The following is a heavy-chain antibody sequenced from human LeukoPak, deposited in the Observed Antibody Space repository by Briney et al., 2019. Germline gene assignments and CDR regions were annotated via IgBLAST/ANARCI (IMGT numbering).Heavy chain of an antibody. J-gene: IGHJ4*02. Sequence: GGSLRLSCAASGFTSSSYAMSWVRQAPGKGLEWVSAISGSGDTTYYTDSVKGRFTISRDNSKNTLYLQMNSLRAEDTAVYYCAKDTRKDILTGYYIGIDYWGQGTLVTVSS. D-gene: IGHD3-9*01. CDR1: GFTSSSYA. CDR3: AKDTRKDILTGYYIGIDY. CDR2: ISGSGDTT. V-gene: IGHV3-23*01.